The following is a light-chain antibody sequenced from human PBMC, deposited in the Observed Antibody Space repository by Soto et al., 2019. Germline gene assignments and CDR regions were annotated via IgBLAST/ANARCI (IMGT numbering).Light chain of an antibody. J-gene: IGLJ1*01. CDR1: SSDVGSYNR. CDR3: SSFTTSTTYV. Sequence: QSVLTQPPSVSGSPGQSVAVSCTGTSSDVGSYNRVSWYQQPPGTAPKLIIYEVNNRPSGVPDRFSGSMSGNTASLTISGLQAEDEADYYCSSFTTSTTYVFGTGTKVTVL. CDR2: EVN. V-gene: IGLV2-18*02.